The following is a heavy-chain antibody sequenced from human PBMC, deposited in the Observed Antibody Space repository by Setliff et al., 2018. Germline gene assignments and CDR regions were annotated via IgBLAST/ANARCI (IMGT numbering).Heavy chain of an antibody. D-gene: IGHD1-7*01. Sequence: GGSLRLSCAASGFIFSNHGMHWVRQAPGKGLEWVAAVSFDGRNKYYEDSVKGRFTISRDNTKNLVYLQMDSLRADDTAVYYCTRSRGTTVYDYWGQGTLVTVSS. CDR3: TRSRGTTVYDY. CDR1: GFIFSNHG. V-gene: IGHV3-33*05. CDR2: VSFDGRNK. J-gene: IGHJ4*02.